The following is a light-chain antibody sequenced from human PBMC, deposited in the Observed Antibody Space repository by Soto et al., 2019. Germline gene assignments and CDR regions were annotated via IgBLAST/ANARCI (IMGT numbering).Light chain of an antibody. CDR1: STNHGAGYE. CDR2: GNT. Sequence: QSVLTQSPSVSGAPGQRVSISCTGSSTNHGAGYEVHWYQHVPGTAPTLLISGNTNRPSGVPDRFSGSKSGTSASLAISGLHAADEADYYCQSSDNMLTAVVFGGGTKLTVL. V-gene: IGLV1-40*01. CDR3: QSSDNMLTAVV. J-gene: IGLJ2*01.